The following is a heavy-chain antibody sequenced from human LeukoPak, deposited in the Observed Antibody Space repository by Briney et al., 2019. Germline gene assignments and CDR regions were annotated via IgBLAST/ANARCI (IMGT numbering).Heavy chain of an antibody. Sequence: GGSLRLSCAASGFTFSSYWMHWVRQAPGKGLEWVANINQDGSEKYYVDSVKGRFTISRDNAKNSLYLQMNSLRAEDTAVYYCARDSKTGLYYRRYHYMDVWGKGTTVTVSS. V-gene: IGHV3-7*01. CDR1: GFTFSSYW. CDR2: INQDGSEK. J-gene: IGHJ6*03. D-gene: IGHD3-22*01. CDR3: ARDSKTGLYYRRYHYMDV.